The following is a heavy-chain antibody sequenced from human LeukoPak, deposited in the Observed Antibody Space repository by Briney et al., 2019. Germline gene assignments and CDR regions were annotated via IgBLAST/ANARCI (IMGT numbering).Heavy chain of an antibody. CDR2: IYHSGST. CDR3: ARHRTIYYDSSGYWV. V-gene: IGHV4-38-2*02. J-gene: IGHJ4*02. D-gene: IGHD3-22*01. CDR1: GYSISSGYY. Sequence: KPSETLSLTCTVSGYSISSGYYWGWIRQPPGKGLEWIGSIYHSGSTYYNPSLKSRVTISVDTSKNQFSLKLSSATAADTAVYYCARHRTIYYDSSGYWVWGQGTLVTVSS.